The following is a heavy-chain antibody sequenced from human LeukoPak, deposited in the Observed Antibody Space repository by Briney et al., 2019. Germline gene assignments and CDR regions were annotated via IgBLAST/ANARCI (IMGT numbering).Heavy chain of an antibody. CDR1: GYSISSGYY. J-gene: IGHJ6*03. CDR2: IYYSGST. Sequence: PSETLSLTCTVSGYSISSGYYWGWIRQPPGKGLEWIGYIYYSGSTNYNPSLKSRVTISVDTSKNQFSLKLSSVTAADTAAYYCARSGIGDNYYYMDVWGKGTTVTVSS. D-gene: IGHD3-16*01. V-gene: IGHV4-61*01. CDR3: ARSGIGDNYYYMDV.